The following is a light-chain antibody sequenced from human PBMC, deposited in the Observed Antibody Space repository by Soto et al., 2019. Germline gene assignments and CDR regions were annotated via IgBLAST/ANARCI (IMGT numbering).Light chain of an antibody. Sequence: QSALTQPASVSGSPGQSITISCTGTSSDVGAYYSVSWYQQHPGKAPKNMIYEVNNGPSGVSDRFSGSKSGNTASLTISGLQAEDEAYYYCSSFTNSGTVVFGGGTKLTVL. CDR2: EVN. J-gene: IGLJ2*01. V-gene: IGLV2-14*01. CDR3: SSFTNSGTVV. CDR1: SSDVGAYYS.